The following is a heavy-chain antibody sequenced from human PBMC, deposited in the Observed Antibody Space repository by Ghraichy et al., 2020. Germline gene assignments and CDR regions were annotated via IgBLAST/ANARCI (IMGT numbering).Heavy chain of an antibody. CDR1: GLTFRNYG. J-gene: IGHJ4*02. CDR3: AKRPVGTTYCFDY. V-gene: IGHV3-23*01. D-gene: IGHD1-26*01. CDR2: ISVSGSHT. Sequence: SCAASGLTFRNYGMSWVRQAPGKGLEWVSAISVSGSHTDYVDSVRGRFTISRDDSKNTLFLQMNSLRAEDTAIYYCAKRPVGTTYCFDYWGQGTLVTVSS.